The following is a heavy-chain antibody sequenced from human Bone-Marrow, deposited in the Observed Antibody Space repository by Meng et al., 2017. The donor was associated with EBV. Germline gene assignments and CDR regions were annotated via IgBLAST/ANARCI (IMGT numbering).Heavy chain of an antibody. D-gene: IGHD3-3*01. Sequence: DVQLVESGGGLVQPGGSLRVSCVASGFTFSTYWMHWVRQAPGKGLVWVSRINDDGSSADYADSVKGRFTISRDNAKNTLYLQMNSLTAEDTAVYYCARAGGYYNFQHLYFYGLDVWGQGTTVTVSS. J-gene: IGHJ6*02. CDR2: INDDGSSA. CDR3: ARAGGYYNFQHLYFYGLDV. V-gene: IGHV3-74*01. CDR1: GFTFSTYW.